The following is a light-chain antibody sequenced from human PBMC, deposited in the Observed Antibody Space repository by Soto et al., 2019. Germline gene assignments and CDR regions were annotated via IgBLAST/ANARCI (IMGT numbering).Light chain of an antibody. Sequence: QSALTQPRSVSGSPGQSVTISCTGTSSDVGGYNYVSWYQQHPGKAPKLMIYDVSKRPSGVPDRFSGSKSGNTASLTISGLQAEDEADYSCCSYAGSLHVVFGGGTKLTVL. V-gene: IGLV2-11*01. CDR3: CSYAGSLHVV. CDR2: DVS. CDR1: SSDVGGYNY. J-gene: IGLJ2*01.